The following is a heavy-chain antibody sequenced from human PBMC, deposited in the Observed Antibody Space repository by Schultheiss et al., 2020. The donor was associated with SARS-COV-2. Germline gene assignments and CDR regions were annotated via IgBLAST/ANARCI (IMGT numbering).Heavy chain of an antibody. Sequence: ASVKVSCKASGYTFTSYGISWVRQAPGQGLEWMGWISAYNGNTNYAQKLQGRVTMTTDTSTSTAYMELRSLRSDDTAVYYCARMPNDCWCGYYNYWGQGTLVTVSS. J-gene: IGHJ4*02. D-gene: IGHD3-3*01. V-gene: IGHV1-18*01. CDR1: GYTFTSYG. CDR2: ISAYNGNT. CDR3: ARMPNDCWCGYYNY.